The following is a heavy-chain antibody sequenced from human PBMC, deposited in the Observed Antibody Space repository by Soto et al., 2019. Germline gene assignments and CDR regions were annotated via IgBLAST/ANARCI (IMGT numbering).Heavy chain of an antibody. CDR1: GYNXTTFD. J-gene: IGHJ4*02. Sequence: SXKVSFKASGYNXTTFDIYWVRQATGHGLEWIGWMKPNSCNTGYAQELRGRVTMTRNTSNTTAYIELTSLTSDDTGVYYCAGGNFRYWGQGTLGTVS. CDR3: AGGNFRY. V-gene: IGHV1-8*02. CDR2: MKPNSCNT.